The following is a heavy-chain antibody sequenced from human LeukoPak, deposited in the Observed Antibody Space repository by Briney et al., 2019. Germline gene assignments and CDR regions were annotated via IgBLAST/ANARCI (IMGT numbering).Heavy chain of an antibody. CDR2: ICSSSSYI. J-gene: IGHJ4*02. V-gene: IGHV3-21*01. CDR1: GFTFSSYS. CDR3: AKEATPAEIQLWSHEDY. Sequence: PGGSLRLSCAASGFTFSSYSMNWVRQAPGKGLEWVSSICSSSSYIYYADSVKGRFTISRDNAKNSLYLQMNSLRAEDTAVYYCAKEATPAEIQLWSHEDYWGQGTLVTVSS. D-gene: IGHD5-18*01.